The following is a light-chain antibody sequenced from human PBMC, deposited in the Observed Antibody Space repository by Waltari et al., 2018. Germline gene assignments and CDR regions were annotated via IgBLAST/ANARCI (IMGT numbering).Light chain of an antibody. V-gene: IGKV3-11*01. Sequence: DIVLTQSPATLSLSPGERATLSCRASQSIRTYLAWYQHNPGKSPSLDMYDASTRATGIPARFTGSGSGTDFTLTISSLEPEDFAVYYCQQRSNWPLTFGGGTKVEIK. CDR2: DAS. CDR1: QSIRTY. CDR3: QQRSNWPLT. J-gene: IGKJ4*01.